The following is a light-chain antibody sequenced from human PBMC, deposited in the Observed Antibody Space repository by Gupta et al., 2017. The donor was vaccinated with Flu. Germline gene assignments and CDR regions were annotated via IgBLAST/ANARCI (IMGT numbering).Light chain of an antibody. CDR3: LGYYPGTLV. J-gene: IGLJ3*02. CDR2: STN. Sequence: QTVVTQEPSLPESPEGPVTLTCASSTGAVTGTPYVNWFQQKPGQAPRVLIYSTNKKHSWTPARFSGSLLGGKAALTVSGVQPEDEADYYCLGYYPGTLVFGGGTKLTVL. CDR1: TGAVTGTPY. V-gene: IGLV7-43*01.